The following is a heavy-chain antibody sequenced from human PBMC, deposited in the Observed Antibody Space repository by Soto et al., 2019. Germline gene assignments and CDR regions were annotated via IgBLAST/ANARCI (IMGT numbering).Heavy chain of an antibody. CDR1: GFISSRYG. V-gene: IGHV3-30*18. Sequence: GGSLRLSCAASGFISSRYGMHWVRQAPGKGLEWVAVISYDGSNKYYAESVKGRFIISRDKSENTLYLQMNSLRAEDTAVYYCAKDLGSGKPYYYYAMDVWGQGTTVTVSS. J-gene: IGHJ6*02. CDR3: AKDLGSGKPYYYYAMDV. CDR2: ISYDGSNK. D-gene: IGHD3-10*01.